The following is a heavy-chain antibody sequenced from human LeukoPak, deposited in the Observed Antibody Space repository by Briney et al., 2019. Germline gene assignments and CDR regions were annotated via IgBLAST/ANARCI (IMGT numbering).Heavy chain of an antibody. CDR2: IRSNSDGGTI. CDR1: GFTFSNAW. D-gene: IGHD3-22*01. CDR3: ATDFYDST. J-gene: IGHJ5*02. Sequence: GGSLRLSCAPSGFTFSNAWMNWVRQAPGKGLEWVGRIRSNSDGGTIDYAAPVKGRFTLSRDDSKTTLYLQMNSLQTEDTAVYYCATDFYDSTWGQGTLVTVSS. V-gene: IGHV3-15*07.